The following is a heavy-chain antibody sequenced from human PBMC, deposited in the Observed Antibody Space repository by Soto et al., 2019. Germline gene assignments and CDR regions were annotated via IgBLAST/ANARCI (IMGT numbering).Heavy chain of an antibody. CDR3: AKDGRYSGYSRESFFWRYCYHYDHLDF. CDR2: ISGSGGST. V-gene: IGHV3-23*01. D-gene: IGHD5-12*01. CDR1: GFTFSSYA. Sequence: PGGSLRLSCAASGFTFSSYAMSWVRQAPGKGLEWVSAISGSGGSTYYADSVKGRFTISRDNSKNTLYLQMNSLRAEETAVYYCAKDGRYSGYSRESFFWRYCYHYDHLDFCSRRSSVTVSS. J-gene: IGHJ6*03.